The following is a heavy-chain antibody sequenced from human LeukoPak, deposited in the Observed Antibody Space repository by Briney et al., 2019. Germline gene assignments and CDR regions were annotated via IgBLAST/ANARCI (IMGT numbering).Heavy chain of an antibody. CDR1: GGSISSYY. D-gene: IGHD1-26*01. CDR2: IYTSGST. J-gene: IGHJ4*02. Sequence: SETLSLTCTVSGGSISSYYWSWIRQPAGKGLEWIGRIYTSGSTNYNPSLKGRVTMSVDTSKNQFSLKLSSVTAADTAVYYCARDDRYSGSLAFDYWGQGTLVTVSS. V-gene: IGHV4-4*07. CDR3: ARDDRYSGSLAFDY.